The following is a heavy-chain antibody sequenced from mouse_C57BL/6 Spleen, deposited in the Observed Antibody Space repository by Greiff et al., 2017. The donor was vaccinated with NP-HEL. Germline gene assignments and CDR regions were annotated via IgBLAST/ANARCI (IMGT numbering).Heavy chain of an antibody. D-gene: IGHD1-1*01. CDR1: GYTFTDYE. CDR3: KRWAYYGSSYGYFDV. J-gene: IGHJ1*03. CDR2: IDPETGGT. Sequence: ESGAELVRPGASVTLSCKASGYTFTDYEMHWVKQTPVHGLEWIGAIDPETGGTAYNQKFKGKAILTADKSSSTAYMELRSLTSEDSAVYYCKRWAYYGSSYGYFDVWGTGTTVTVSS. V-gene: IGHV1-15*01.